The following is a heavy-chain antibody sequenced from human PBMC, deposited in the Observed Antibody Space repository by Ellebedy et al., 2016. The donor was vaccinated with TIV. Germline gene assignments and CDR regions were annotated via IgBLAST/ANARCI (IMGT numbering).Heavy chain of an antibody. D-gene: IGHD6-19*01. CDR1: GYSFGSYY. Sequence: AASVKVSCKASGYSFGSYYLHWVRQAPGQGLEGMGIIDPRGGRIDYAQKFQGRVTMTRDTSTSTVNMELSSLRSEDTAVYYCASALGSSGPQCYWGQGTLVTVSS. J-gene: IGHJ4*02. V-gene: IGHV1-46*01. CDR3: ASALGSSGPQCY. CDR2: IDPRGGRI.